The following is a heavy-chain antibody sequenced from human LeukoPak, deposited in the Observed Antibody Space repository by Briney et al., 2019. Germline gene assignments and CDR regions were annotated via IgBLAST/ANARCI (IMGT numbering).Heavy chain of an antibody. V-gene: IGHV5-51*01. Sequence: GESLKISCKGSGYSFTSYWIGWVRQMPGKGLEWMGIIYPGDSDARYSPSFQGQVTISADKSISTAYLQWSSLKASDTAMYYCARVEYSSSWQLGWFDPWGQGTLVTVSS. CDR1: GYSFTSYW. D-gene: IGHD6-13*01. J-gene: IGHJ5*02. CDR3: ARVEYSSSWQLGWFDP. CDR2: IYPGDSDA.